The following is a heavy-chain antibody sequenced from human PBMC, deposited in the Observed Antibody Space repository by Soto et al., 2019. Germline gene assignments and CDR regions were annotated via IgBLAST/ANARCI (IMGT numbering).Heavy chain of an antibody. CDR2: IRPSGGRT. D-gene: IGHD5-18*01. CDR3: AREPNESYYFDY. V-gene: IGHV1-46*01. J-gene: IGHJ4*02. Sequence: QVHLVQSGAEVKKPGASVKVSCKASGYTFTNYYIHWVRQAPGQGLEWLGIIRPSGGRTEYTQRFQGRVTMTRDTSTSTVYRELTSLTSKDTAVYYCAREPNESYYFDYWGQGTLVTVSS. CDR1: GYTFTNYY.